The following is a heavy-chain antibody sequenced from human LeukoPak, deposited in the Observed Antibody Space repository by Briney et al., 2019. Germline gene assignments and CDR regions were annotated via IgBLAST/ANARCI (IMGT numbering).Heavy chain of an antibody. CDR2: IKNKGYGGIT. J-gene: IGHJ4*02. CDR3: TTGWTLTAHDGY. Sequence: PGGSLRLSCAASGFTFSSAWMNWVRQAPGKGLEWVGRIKNKGYGGITDYATPVKGRFTISRDDSKDTLYLQMNSLKTEDTAVYHCTTGWTLTAHDGYWGQGTLVTVSS. D-gene: IGHD1-1*01. V-gene: IGHV3-15*07. CDR1: GFTFSSAW.